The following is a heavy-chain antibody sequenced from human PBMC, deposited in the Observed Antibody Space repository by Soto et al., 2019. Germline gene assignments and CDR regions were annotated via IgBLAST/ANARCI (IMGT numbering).Heavy chain of an antibody. Sequence: PSETLSLTCTVSCGSISSYYWSWIRQPPGKGLEWIGYIYYSGSTNYNPSLKSRVTISVDTSKNQFSLKLSSVTAADTAVYYCARAVANYDFWSGYHRLAGWDGMDVWGQGTTVTVSS. CDR2: IYYSGST. CDR3: ARAVANYDFWSGYHRLAGWDGMDV. CDR1: CGSISSYY. J-gene: IGHJ6*02. V-gene: IGHV4-59*01. D-gene: IGHD3-3*01.